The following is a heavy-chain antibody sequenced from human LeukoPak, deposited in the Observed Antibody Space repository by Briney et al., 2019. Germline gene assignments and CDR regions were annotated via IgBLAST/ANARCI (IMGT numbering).Heavy chain of an antibody. J-gene: IGHJ4*02. CDR2: IPYDGRNQ. D-gene: IGHD3-3*01. V-gene: IGHV3-30*02. CDR3: AKDGTIFGVTYLDS. CDR1: WFPFSSYG. Sequence: GSLRLSFSASWFPFSSYGMHWGRQAPGKGLEWVAFIPYDGRNQYFADSVKGRFTISRDISKNTLHLQMNSLRTEDTAVYYCAKDGTIFGVTYLDSWGQGTLVTVSS.